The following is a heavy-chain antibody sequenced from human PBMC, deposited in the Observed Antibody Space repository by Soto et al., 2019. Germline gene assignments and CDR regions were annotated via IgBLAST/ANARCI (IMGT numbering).Heavy chain of an antibody. Sequence: QVQLVQSGAEVKKPGSSVKVSCKASGGTFSSYAISWVRQAPGQGLEWMGGIIPIFGTANYAQKFQGRVTITADEATSTAYMELSRLRSEDTAVYYCATCGGDCYSLGMDVWGQGTTVTVSS. D-gene: IGHD2-21*02. CDR1: GGTFSSYA. V-gene: IGHV1-69*12. J-gene: IGHJ6*02. CDR2: IIPIFGTA. CDR3: ATCGGDCYSLGMDV.